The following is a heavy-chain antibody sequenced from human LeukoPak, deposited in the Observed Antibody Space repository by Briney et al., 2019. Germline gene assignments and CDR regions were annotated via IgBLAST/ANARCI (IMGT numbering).Heavy chain of an antibody. CDR2: IYHSGST. V-gene: IGHV4-38-2*01. CDR1: GYSISSGYY. D-gene: IGHD3-16*01. Sequence: SETLSLTCAVSGYSISSGYYWGWIRQPPGKGLEWIGSIYHSGSTYSTPSLKSRVTLSVDTSKNQCSLKLSSVTAADTVVYYCAGSHLGGVLSAFDIWGQGTMVTVSS. J-gene: IGHJ3*02. CDR3: AGSHLGGVLSAFDI.